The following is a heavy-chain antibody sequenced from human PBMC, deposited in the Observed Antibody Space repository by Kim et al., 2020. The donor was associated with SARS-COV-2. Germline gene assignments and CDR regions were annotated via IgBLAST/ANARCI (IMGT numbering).Heavy chain of an antibody. Sequence: ASVKVSCKASGYIFTSYGISWVRQAPGQGLEWMGWISAYNGNTNYAQKLQGRVTMTTDTSTSTAYMELRSLRSDDTAMYYCARGLYCSSTSCPLAISYYYYYYMDVWGKGTTVTVSS. J-gene: IGHJ6*03. D-gene: IGHD2-2*01. CDR2: ISAYNGNT. CDR1: GYIFTSYG. CDR3: ARGLYCSSTSCPLAISYYYYYYMDV. V-gene: IGHV1-18*01.